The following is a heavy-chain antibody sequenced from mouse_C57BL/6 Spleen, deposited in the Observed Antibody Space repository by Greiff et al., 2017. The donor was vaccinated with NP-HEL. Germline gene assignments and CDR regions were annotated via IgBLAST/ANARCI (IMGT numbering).Heavy chain of an antibody. D-gene: IGHD2-4*01. CDR1: GYTFTSYW. V-gene: IGHV1-69*01. J-gene: IGHJ2*01. CDR2: IDPSDSYT. CDR3: ARRYDYDVYYFDY. Sequence: QVQLQQSGAELVMPGASVKLSCKASGYTFTSYWMHWVKQRPGQGLEWIGEIDPSDSYTNYNQKFKGKSTLTVDKSSSTAYMQLSSLTSEDSAVYYCARRYDYDVYYFDYWGQGTTLTVSS.